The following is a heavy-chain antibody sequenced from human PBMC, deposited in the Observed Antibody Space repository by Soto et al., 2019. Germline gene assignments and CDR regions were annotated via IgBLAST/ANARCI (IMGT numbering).Heavy chain of an antibody. CDR2: MNPNSGNT. V-gene: IGHV1-8*01. J-gene: IGHJ6*02. CDR1: GYTFTSYD. CDR3: AREPYYDFWSGYPRGMDV. Sequence: ASVNVSFKASGYTFTSYDINWVRQTTGQVLEWMGWMNPNSGNTGYAQKFQDRVTMTRNTSISTAYMELSSLRSEDTAVYYCAREPYYDFWSGYPRGMDVWGQGTTVTVSS. D-gene: IGHD3-3*01.